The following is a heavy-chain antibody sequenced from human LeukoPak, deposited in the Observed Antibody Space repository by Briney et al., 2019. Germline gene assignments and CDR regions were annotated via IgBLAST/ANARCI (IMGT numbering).Heavy chain of an antibody. CDR3: ARRYGSGSSGTFDY. CDR2: VYNSGST. D-gene: IGHD3-10*01. V-gene: IGHV4-59*01. CDR1: GGSISNYY. J-gene: IGHJ4*02. Sequence: PSETLSLTCTVSGGSISNYYWSWIRQPPGKGLEWLGYVYNSGSTHYNPSLKSRVTISVDTSKNQFSLKLSSVTAADTAVYYCARRYGSGSSGTFDYWGQGTLVTVSS.